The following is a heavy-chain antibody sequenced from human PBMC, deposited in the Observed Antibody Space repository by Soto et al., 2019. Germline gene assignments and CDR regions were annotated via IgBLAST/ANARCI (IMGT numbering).Heavy chain of an antibody. CDR2: IYYSGST. Sequence: QVQLQESGPGLVKPSETLSLTCTVSGGSISSYYWSWIRQPPGKGLEWIGYIYYSGSTNYNPSLKSRVTISVDTSKNQFSLKLSSVTAADTAVYYCARTTYSSGRYYFDYWGQGTLVTVSS. V-gene: IGHV4-59*08. CDR3: ARTTYSSGRYYFDY. D-gene: IGHD6-19*01. J-gene: IGHJ4*02. CDR1: GGSISSYY.